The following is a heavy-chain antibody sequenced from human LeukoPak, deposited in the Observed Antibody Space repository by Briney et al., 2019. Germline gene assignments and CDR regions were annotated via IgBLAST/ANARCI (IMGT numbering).Heavy chain of an antibody. Sequence: ASVKVSCQASVHTLTGYAMHWVRQAPGQRLEWVGWINPNSGGTHYAQKFQGRFTMPRDTSISTAYMEVSRLGSDDKAVYYCTLYNHWGQGTLVTVSS. CDR2: INPNSGGT. J-gene: IGHJ4*02. D-gene: IGHD5-24*01. CDR3: TLYNH. CDR1: VHTLTGYA. V-gene: IGHV1-2*02.